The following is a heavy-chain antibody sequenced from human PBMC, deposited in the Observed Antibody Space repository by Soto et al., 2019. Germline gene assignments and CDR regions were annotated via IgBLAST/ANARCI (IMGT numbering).Heavy chain of an antibody. Sequence: EVQLLESGGGLVQPGGSLRLSCAASGFTFSSYAMRWVRQAPVKGLEWVSAISGSGGSTFYADSVKGRFTISRDNSKNTLYLQMNSLRDEDTAVYYCARRGSGSYYDYWGQRTLVTVSS. CDR2: ISGSGGST. D-gene: IGHD1-26*01. J-gene: IGHJ4*02. CDR3: ARRGSGSYYDY. V-gene: IGHV3-23*01. CDR1: GFTFSSYA.